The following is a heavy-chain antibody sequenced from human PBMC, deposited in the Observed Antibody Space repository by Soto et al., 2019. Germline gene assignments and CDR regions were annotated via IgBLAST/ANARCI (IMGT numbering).Heavy chain of an antibody. Sequence: EVQLVESGGGLVQPGGSLRLSCAASGFPFSNSWMHWVRQAPGKGLMWVSRIKADGSSTSYADSVKGRFTISRDNAKNTLYLQMNSLGAEDTAVYYCVRAQENCGGDCFAYWGKGTLVTVSS. D-gene: IGHD2-21*01. V-gene: IGHV3-74*01. CDR2: IKADGSST. CDR3: VRAQENCGGDCFAY. CDR1: GFPFSNSW. J-gene: IGHJ4*02.